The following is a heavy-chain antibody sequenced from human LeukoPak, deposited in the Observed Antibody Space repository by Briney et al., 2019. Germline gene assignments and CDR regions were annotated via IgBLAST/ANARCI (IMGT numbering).Heavy chain of an antibody. Sequence: SKTLSLTCTVSGGSISSSSYYWGWIRQPPGKGLDWIGSIYYSGSTYYNPSLKSRVTISVDTSKNQFSLKLSSVTAADTALYYCARGIMITFGGVIPHYFDYWGQGTLVTVSS. J-gene: IGHJ4*02. CDR1: GGSISSSSYY. CDR2: IYYSGST. CDR3: ARGIMITFGGVIPHYFDY. V-gene: IGHV4-39*01. D-gene: IGHD3-16*02.